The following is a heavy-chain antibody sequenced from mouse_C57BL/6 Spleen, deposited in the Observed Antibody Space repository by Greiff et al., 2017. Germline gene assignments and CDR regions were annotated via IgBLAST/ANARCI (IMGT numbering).Heavy chain of an antibody. CDR3: ARSRGGYSNFFFDY. D-gene: IGHD2-5*01. CDR1: GFSLSTSGMG. J-gene: IGHJ2*01. V-gene: IGHV8-12*01. CDR2: IYWDDDK. Sequence: QVTLKECGPGILQSSQTLSLTCSFSGFSLSTSGMGVSWIRQPSGKGLEWLAHIYWDDDKRYNPSLKSRLTISKDTSRNQVFLKITSVDTADTATYYCARSRGGYSNFFFDYWGQGTTLTVSS.